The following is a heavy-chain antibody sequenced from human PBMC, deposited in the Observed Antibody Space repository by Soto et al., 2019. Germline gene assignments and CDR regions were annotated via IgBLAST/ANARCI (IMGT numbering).Heavy chain of an antibody. CDR2: ISVYNGNT. Sequence: QVQLVQSGAEVKNPGASVKVSCKASGYTLTTYGISWVRQAPGQGLEWMGWISVYNGNTNYAQKVQGRGTMTTDTSTSTAYMELRSLKSDDTAVYYCARVIGAKELHGMDVWGQGTTVTVSS. V-gene: IGHV1-18*01. J-gene: IGHJ6*02. CDR1: GYTLTTYG. CDR3: ARVIGAKELHGMDV. D-gene: IGHD1-26*01.